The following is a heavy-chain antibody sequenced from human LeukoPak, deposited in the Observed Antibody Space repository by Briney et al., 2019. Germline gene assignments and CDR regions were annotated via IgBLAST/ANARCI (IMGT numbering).Heavy chain of an antibody. CDR3: AKAIVGIAARAPFDY. Sequence: GGSLRLSCAASGFTFSSYAMSWVRQAPGKGLEWVSAISGSGGRTYYADSVKGRFTISRDNSKNTLYLQMNSLRAEDTAVYYCAKAIVGIAARAPFDYWGQGTLVTVSS. CDR1: GFTFSSYA. V-gene: IGHV3-23*01. CDR2: ISGSGGRT. D-gene: IGHD6-6*01. J-gene: IGHJ4*02.